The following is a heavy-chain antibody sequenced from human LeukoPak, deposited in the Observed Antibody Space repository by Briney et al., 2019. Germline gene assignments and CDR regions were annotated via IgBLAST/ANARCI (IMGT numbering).Heavy chain of an antibody. CDR1: GHTFRIYA. J-gene: IGHJ4*02. D-gene: IGHD6-13*01. V-gene: IGHV1-69*05. CDR3: ARGNIAAAFDY. Sequence: SVSVSYKASGHTFRIYALSWVRQAPGQGLEWMGGIIPSFGTPNNAQKFQGRVTITTDESTSTAYMELSSLRSEDTAVYYCARGNIAAAFDYWGQGTLVTVSP. CDR2: IIPSFGTP.